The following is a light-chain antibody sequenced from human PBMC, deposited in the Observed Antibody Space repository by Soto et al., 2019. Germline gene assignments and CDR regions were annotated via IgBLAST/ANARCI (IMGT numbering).Light chain of an antibody. V-gene: IGKV3D-20*02. CDR2: AAS. J-gene: IGKJ5*01. CDR3: QQRSNWPIN. CDR1: QSVSNNY. Sequence: EIVLTHSPATLSLSPGERATLSCRASQSVSNNYLAWYQQKPGQAPRRLIYAASSRATGIPDRFSGSGSETEFTLTISSLEPEDFAVYYCQQRSNWPINFGQGTRLEIK.